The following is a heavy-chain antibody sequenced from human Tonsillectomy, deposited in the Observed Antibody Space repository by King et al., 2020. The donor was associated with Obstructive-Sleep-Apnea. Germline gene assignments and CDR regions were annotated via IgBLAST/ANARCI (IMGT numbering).Heavy chain of an antibody. CDR1: GFTFSTYA. CDR3: ARDPCGDDCYEDVFDV. D-gene: IGHD2-21*02. V-gene: IGHV3-30-3*01. CDR2: ISYDGSNK. J-gene: IGHJ3*01. Sequence: VQLVESGGGVVQPGRSLRLSCAASGFTFSTYAMHWVRQAPGKGLEWVAVISYDGSNKYYADSVKGRFIISRDNSKNTLDLQMNSLRTEDTALYYCARDPCGDDCYEDVFDVWGQGTMVTVSP.